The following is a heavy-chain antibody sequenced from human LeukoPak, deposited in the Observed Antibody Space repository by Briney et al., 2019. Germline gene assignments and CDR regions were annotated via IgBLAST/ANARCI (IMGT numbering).Heavy chain of an antibody. Sequence: SETLSLTCTVSGGSISSYYWSWIRQPAGKGLEWIGRIYTSGSTNYNPSLKSRVTMSVDTSKNQFSLKLSSVTAADTAVYYCAREQQLVRLIYYYYYMDVWGKGTTVTVSS. CDR3: AREQQLVRLIYYYYYMDV. J-gene: IGHJ6*03. CDR2: IYTSGST. V-gene: IGHV4-4*07. D-gene: IGHD6-6*01. CDR1: GGSISSYY.